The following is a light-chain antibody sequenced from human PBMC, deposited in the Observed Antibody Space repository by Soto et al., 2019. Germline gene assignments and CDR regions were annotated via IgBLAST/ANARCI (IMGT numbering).Light chain of an antibody. CDR1: SSDVGAYNY. J-gene: IGLJ3*02. CDR2: YVS. CDR3: SSYVGSDTLV. V-gene: IGLV2-8*01. Sequence: QSVLTQPPSASGSPGQSVTISCTGTSSDVGAYNYVSWYQQHPGKAPKLLIFYVSKRPSGVPDRFSGSKSGNTASLTVSGLQAEDEADYYCSSYVGSDTLVFGGGTKLTVL.